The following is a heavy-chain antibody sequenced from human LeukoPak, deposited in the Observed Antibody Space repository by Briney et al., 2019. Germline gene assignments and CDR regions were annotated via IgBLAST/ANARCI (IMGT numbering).Heavy chain of an antibody. Sequence: GGSLRPSCAASGFTFSNYDMHWVRQAPGKGLEWVAVIWSDGSDKYYEGSVKGRSTISRDNTKNTLDLQRNSLRAEDTAVYYCARAPQWLLFDYWGQGTLVTVSS. CDR1: GFTFSNYD. J-gene: IGHJ4*02. CDR2: IWSDGSDK. CDR3: ARAPQWLLFDY. V-gene: IGHV3-33*01. D-gene: IGHD3-22*01.